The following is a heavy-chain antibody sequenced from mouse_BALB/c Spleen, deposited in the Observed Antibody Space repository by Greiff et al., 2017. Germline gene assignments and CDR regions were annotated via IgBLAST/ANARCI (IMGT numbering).Heavy chain of an antibody. CDR3: ARYYDGYLAWFAY. V-gene: IGHV5-12-2*01. Sequence: EVHLVESGGGLVQPGGSLKLSCAASGFTFSSYTMSWVRQTPEKRLEWVAYISNGGGSTYYPDTVKGRFTISRDNAKNTLYLQMSSLKSEDTAMYYCARYYDGYLAWFAYWGQGTLVTVSA. J-gene: IGHJ3*01. D-gene: IGHD2-3*01. CDR2: ISNGGGST. CDR1: GFTFSSYT.